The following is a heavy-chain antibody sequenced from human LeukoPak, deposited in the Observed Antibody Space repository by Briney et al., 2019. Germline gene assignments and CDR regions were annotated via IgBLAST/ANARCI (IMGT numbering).Heavy chain of an antibody. CDR3: AREGGDVPYMLY. V-gene: IGHV3-21*01. Sequence: GGSLRLSCAASGFTFSSYSMNWVRQAPGKGLEWVSSISSSSSYIYYADSVKGRFTISRDNAKNSLYLQMNSLRAEDTAVYYCAREGGDVPYMLYWGQGTLVTASS. CDR2: ISSSSSYI. CDR1: GFTFSSYS. J-gene: IGHJ4*02. D-gene: IGHD2-21*02.